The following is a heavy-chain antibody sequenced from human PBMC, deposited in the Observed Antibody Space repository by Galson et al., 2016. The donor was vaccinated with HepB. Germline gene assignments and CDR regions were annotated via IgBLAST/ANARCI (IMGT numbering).Heavy chain of an antibody. V-gene: IGHV6-1*01. CDR1: GDSVSSNSAT. CDR2: IYYRSKWYN. D-gene: IGHD5-12*01. J-gene: IGHJ6*04. CDR3: ARVRSGYSGYANPYYYGMDV. Sequence: CAISGDSVSSNSATWNWIRQSPSGGLEWLGRIYYRSKWYNDYALSVKSRITITPDTSKTQFSLQLNSVTPEDTAVYYCARVRSGYSGYANPYYYGMDVWGKGTTVTVSS.